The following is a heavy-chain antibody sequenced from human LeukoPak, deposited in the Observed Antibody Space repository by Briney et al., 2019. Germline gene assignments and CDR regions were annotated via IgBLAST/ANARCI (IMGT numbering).Heavy chain of an antibody. J-gene: IGHJ3*02. V-gene: IGHV3-30*02. CDR2: IRYDGTNK. D-gene: IGHD3-10*01. Sequence: GGSLRLSCAASGFTFSSYGMHWVCQAPGKGLEWVAFIRYDGTNKYYADSVKGRFTISRDNSKNTLYLQMNSLRAEDTAVYYCAKSLRVWFGDQDAFDIWGQGTMVTVSS. CDR1: GFTFSSYG. CDR3: AKSLRVWFGDQDAFDI.